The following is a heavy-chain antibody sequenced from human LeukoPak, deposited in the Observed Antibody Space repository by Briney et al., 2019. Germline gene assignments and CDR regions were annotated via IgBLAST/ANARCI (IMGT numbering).Heavy chain of an antibody. CDR2: ISSNGDST. V-gene: IGHV3-64*01. Sequence: GGSLRLSCAASGFTFSGSAMHWVRQAPGKGLEYVSAISSNGDSTYYTNSVKGRFTISRDDSKNTLYLQMGSLRAEDTAVYYCARAIAAAGTYWYFDLWGRGTLVTVSS. D-gene: IGHD6-13*01. CDR3: ARAIAAAGTYWYFDL. CDR1: GFTFSGSA. J-gene: IGHJ2*01.